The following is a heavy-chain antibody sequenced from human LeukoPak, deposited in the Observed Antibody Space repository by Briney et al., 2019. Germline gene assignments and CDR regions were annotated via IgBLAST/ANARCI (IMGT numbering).Heavy chain of an antibody. D-gene: IGHD2-2*01. J-gene: IGHJ4*02. Sequence: GGSLRLSCAASGFTFSSYDMSWVRQAPGKGLEWVSGISGSGSTTKYADSVKGRFTISRDNSKNTVYLQMNSLRAEDTAVYYCSKWKAIVLVPEARSPIDYWGQGTLVTVSS. V-gene: IGHV3-23*01. CDR2: ISGSGSTT. CDR3: SKWKAIVLVPEARSPIDY. CDR1: GFTFSSYD.